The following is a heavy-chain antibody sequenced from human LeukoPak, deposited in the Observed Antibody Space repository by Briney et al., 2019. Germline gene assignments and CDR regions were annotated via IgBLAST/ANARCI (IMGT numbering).Heavy chain of an antibody. CDR3: AKDSRGGYSYGPAAY. V-gene: IGHV3-23*01. J-gene: IGHJ4*02. CDR1: GFTFSSYA. CDR2: ISGSGGST. D-gene: IGHD5-18*01. Sequence: GGSPRLSCAASGFTFSSYAMSWVRQAPGKGLEWVSGISGSGGSTYYADSVKGRVTISRDNSKNTLYLQMNSLRAEDTAVYYCAKDSRGGYSYGPAAYWGQGTLVTVAS.